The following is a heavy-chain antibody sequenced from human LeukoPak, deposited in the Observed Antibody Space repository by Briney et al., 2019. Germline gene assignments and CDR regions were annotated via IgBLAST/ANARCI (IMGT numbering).Heavy chain of an antibody. CDR1: GYTFTSYG. Sequence: ASVKVSCKASGYTFTSYGISWGRQAPGQGLEWMGWISAYNGNTNYAQKLQGRVTMTTDTSTSTAYMELRSLRSDDTAVYYCARVNGCSGGSCGWFDPWGQGTPVTVSS. CDR2: ISAYNGNT. V-gene: IGHV1-18*01. J-gene: IGHJ5*02. CDR3: ARVNGCSGGSCGWFDP. D-gene: IGHD2-15*01.